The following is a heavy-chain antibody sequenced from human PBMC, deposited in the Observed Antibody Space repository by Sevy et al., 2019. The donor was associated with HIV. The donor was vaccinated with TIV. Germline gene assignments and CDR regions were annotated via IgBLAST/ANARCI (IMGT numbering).Heavy chain of an antibody. J-gene: IGHJ4*02. V-gene: IGHV3-23*01. D-gene: IGHD3-22*01. CDR1: GFTFSSYA. Sequence: GGSLRLSCAASGFTFSSYAMSWVRQAPGKGLEWVSAISGSGYLTYYTDSVKGRFTISRDNSKNTLYLPMNSLRAEDTAVYYCAKEGGGYYYDSSGLFDYWGQGTLVTVSS. CDR3: AKEGGGYYYDSSGLFDY. CDR2: ISGSGYLT.